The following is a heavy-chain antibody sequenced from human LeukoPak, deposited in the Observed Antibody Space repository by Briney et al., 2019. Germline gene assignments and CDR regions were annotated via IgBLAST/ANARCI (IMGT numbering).Heavy chain of an antibody. V-gene: IGHV3-30*03. D-gene: IGHD1-26*01. Sequence: GGSLRLSCAASGFTFSSYGMHWVRQAPGKGLEWVTVISYDGRKKNYVDSVKGRFTISRDNYKNTVYLQMNSLRGDDTAVYYCASSRGELLDYWGQGTLVTVSS. CDR3: ASSRGELLDY. J-gene: IGHJ4*02. CDR1: GFTFSSYG. CDR2: ISYDGRKK.